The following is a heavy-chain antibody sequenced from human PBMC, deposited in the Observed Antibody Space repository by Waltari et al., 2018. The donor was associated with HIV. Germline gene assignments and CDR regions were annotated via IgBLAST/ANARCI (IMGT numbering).Heavy chain of an antibody. D-gene: IGHD3-22*01. V-gene: IGHV3-15*01. CDR3: TTLWYSYDSTDY. J-gene: IGHJ4*02. Sequence: EVQLVESGGGLVKPGGSLRLSCAASGITFRNAWMSWVRLAPGKGLEWVGRIKSGAEGGTTDYAAAVKGRFTISRDDSKHTLYLQMDSLKTEDTAVYYCTTLWYSYDSTDYWGQGTLVTVSS. CDR2: IKSGAEGGTT. CDR1: GITFRNAW.